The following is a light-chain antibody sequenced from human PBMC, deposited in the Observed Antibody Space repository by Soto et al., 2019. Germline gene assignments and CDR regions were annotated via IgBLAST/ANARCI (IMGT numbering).Light chain of an antibody. Sequence: DIQMTQSPSSLSASVGDRVTITCQASQDISNYLNWYQQKPGKAPKLLIYDASNLETGVPSRFSGSGYGTDFTFTISSLQPEDIATYYCQQYDNLPYTFGQGTTLEIK. V-gene: IGKV1-33*01. CDR3: QQYDNLPYT. CDR1: QDISNY. CDR2: DAS. J-gene: IGKJ2*01.